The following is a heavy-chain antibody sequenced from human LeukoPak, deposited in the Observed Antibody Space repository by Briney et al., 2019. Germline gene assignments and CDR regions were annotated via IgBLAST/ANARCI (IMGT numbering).Heavy chain of an antibody. V-gene: IGHV1-69*05. Sequence: ASVKVSCKASGGTFSSYAISWVRQAPGQGLELMGGIIPIFGTANYAQKFQGRVTITTDESTSTAYMELSSLRSEDTAVYYCARPGGSSSSQFDYWGQGTLVTVSS. CDR1: GGTFSSYA. CDR2: IIPIFGTA. J-gene: IGHJ4*02. CDR3: ARPGGSSSSQFDY. D-gene: IGHD6-6*01.